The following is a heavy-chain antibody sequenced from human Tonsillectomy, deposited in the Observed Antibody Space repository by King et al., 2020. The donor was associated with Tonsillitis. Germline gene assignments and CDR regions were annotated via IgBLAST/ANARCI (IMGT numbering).Heavy chain of an antibody. V-gene: IGHV4-31*03. J-gene: IGHJ3*02. CDR1: GGSISSGGYY. CDR3: ARVDSLLGAFDI. Sequence: QLQESGPGLVKPSQTLSLTCTVSGGSISSGGYYWRWIRQHPGKGLEWIGYIYYSGSTYYNPSLKSRVTISVDTSKNQFSLKLSSVTAADTAVYYCARVDSLLGAFDIWGQGTMVTVSS. D-gene: IGHD2-2*03. CDR2: IYYSGST.